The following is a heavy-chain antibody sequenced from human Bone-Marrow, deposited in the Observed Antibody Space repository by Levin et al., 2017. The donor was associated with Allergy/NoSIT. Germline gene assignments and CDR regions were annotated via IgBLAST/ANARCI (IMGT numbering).Heavy chain of an antibody. CDR2: INHSGST. D-gene: IGHD4-17*01. J-gene: IGHJ3*02. Sequence: SQTLSLTCAVYGGSFSGYYWNWIRQPPGKGLEWIGEINHSGSTNYNPSLKSRVTISVDTTKNQISLTLNSVTAADTAVYYCARGDYGCAFDIWGQGTMVTVS. CDR1: GGSFSGYY. V-gene: IGHV4-34*01. CDR3: ARGDYGCAFDI.